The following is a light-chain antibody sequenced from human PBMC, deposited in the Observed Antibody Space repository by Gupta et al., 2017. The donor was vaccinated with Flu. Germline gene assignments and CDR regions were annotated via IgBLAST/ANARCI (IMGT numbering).Light chain of an antibody. V-gene: IGLV2-14*01. CDR2: DVT. Sequence: QSALTQPASAHGSPGQAISISCTGTSSNVGGFNYVSWSQQLPGEAPNPLLFDVTNRPSGVSDRFSGSKAGNTASLTISARQAEDEADYYCSSYTSIHTVVFGGGTKLTVL. CDR1: SSNVGGFNY. CDR3: SSYTSIHTVV. J-gene: IGLJ3*02.